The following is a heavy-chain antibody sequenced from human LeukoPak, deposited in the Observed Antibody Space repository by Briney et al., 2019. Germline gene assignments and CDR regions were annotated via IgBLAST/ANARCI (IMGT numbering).Heavy chain of an antibody. Sequence: SVKVSCKASGGTFSSYAISWVRQAPGQGLEWMGGIIPIFGTANYAQKFQGRVTITADESTSTAYMELSSLRSEDTAVYYCARGLVGATLGCFDYWGQGTLVTVSS. CDR2: IIPIFGTA. J-gene: IGHJ4*02. CDR1: GGTFSSYA. D-gene: IGHD1-26*01. CDR3: ARGLVGATLGCFDY. V-gene: IGHV1-69*01.